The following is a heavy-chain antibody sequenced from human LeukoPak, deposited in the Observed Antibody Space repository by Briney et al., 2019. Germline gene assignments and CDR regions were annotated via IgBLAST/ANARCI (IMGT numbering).Heavy chain of an antibody. CDR1: GYTFTNYD. D-gene: IGHD5-12*01. V-gene: IGHV1-18*01. CDR3: ARDRGHRRLRRDNWFDP. CDR2: ISAYIGNT. J-gene: IGHJ5*02. Sequence: ASVKVSCKASGYTFTNYDITWVRQAPGQGLEWMGWISAYIGNTYYAQKLQGRVTMTTDTSTSTAYMELRSLRSDDTAVYYCARDRGHRRLRRDNWFDPWGQGTLVTVSS.